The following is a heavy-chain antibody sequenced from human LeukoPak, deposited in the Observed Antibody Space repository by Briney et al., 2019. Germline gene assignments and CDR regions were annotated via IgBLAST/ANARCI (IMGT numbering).Heavy chain of an antibody. V-gene: IGHV4-34*01. CDR3: ARGQIVVVPAAPHYMDV. CDR2: INHSGST. D-gene: IGHD2-2*01. J-gene: IGHJ6*03. Sequence: SETLSLTCAVYGGSFSGYYWSWIRQPPGKGLEWIGEINHSGSTNYNPSLKSRVTISVDTSKNQFFLKLRSVTAADTAMYYCARGQIVVVPAAPHYMDVWGKGTTVTVSS. CDR1: GGSFSGYY.